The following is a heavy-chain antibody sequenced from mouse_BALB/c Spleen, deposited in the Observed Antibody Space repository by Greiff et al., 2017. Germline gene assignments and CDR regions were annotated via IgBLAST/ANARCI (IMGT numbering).Heavy chain of an antibody. CDR2: IWAGGST. D-gene: IGHD1-1*01. V-gene: IGHV2-9*02. CDR1: GFSLTSYG. J-gene: IGHJ4*01. Sequence: VQLQQSGPGLVAPSQSLSITCTVSGFSLTSYGVHWVRQPPGKGLEWLGVIWAGGSTNYNSALMSRLSISKDNSKSQVFLKMNSLQTDDTAMYYCARDLYYYGSSYVDYWGQGTSVTVSS. CDR3: ARDLYYYGSSYVDY.